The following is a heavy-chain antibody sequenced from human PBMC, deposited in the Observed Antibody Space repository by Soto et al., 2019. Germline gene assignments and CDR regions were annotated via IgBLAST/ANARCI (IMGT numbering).Heavy chain of an antibody. J-gene: IGHJ3*02. D-gene: IGHD1-26*01. Sequence: QGQLVESGGGVVQPGRSLRLSCAACGFTFSNYGMHWVRQAPGKGLEWVAVISYDGSNKYYADSVKGRFTISRDNSKHTLYLQMNSLRAEDTAVYYCANDRGSGSYLIAAVDIWGPGPTVTVS. CDR1: GFTFSNYG. V-gene: IGHV3-30*18. CDR2: ISYDGSNK. CDR3: ANDRGSGSYLIAAVDI.